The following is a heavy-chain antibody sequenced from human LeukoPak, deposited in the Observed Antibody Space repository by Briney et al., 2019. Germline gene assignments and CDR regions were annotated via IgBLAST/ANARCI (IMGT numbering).Heavy chain of an antibody. CDR2: ISSSTSTI. CDR1: GFTFSSSS. Sequence: GGSPRLSCAASGFTFSSSSMHWVRQAPGKGLEWVSYISSSTSTIYYADSVRGRFTISRDNAKNSLYLQMNSLRDDDTAVYYCAGQRVFDYWGQGTLVTVSS. V-gene: IGHV3-48*02. CDR3: AGQRVFDY. J-gene: IGHJ4*02.